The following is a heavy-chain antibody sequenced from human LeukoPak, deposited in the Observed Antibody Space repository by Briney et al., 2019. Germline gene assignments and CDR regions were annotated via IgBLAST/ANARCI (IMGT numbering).Heavy chain of an antibody. Sequence: GGSLRLSCAASGFTFTNYAISWVRQAPGRGLEWVSGILGIGGGKYYADSVKGRFTISRDNAKNSLYLQMNSLRAEDAAVYYCARAQYKNGYYDAFDIWGQGTMVTVSS. J-gene: IGHJ3*02. D-gene: IGHD3-22*01. CDR2: ILGIGGGK. V-gene: IGHV3-23*01. CDR1: GFTFTNYA. CDR3: ARAQYKNGYYDAFDI.